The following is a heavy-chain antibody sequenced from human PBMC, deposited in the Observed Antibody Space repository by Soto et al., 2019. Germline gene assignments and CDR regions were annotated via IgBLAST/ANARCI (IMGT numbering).Heavy chain of an antibody. J-gene: IGHJ4*01. Sequence: ESGGGLVQPGRSLRLSCAASGFNFDDSAMHWVRRAPGKGLEWVSGISWNSGSIGYADSVQGRFTIYRDNAKNFVHLQMNSLRAEDTALSYCAKDAAGGVVLLDFWGHGPLVTVSS. V-gene: IGHV3-9*01. CDR2: ISWNSGSI. CDR1: GFNFDDSA. D-gene: IGHD2-8*01. CDR3: AKDAAGGVVLLDF.